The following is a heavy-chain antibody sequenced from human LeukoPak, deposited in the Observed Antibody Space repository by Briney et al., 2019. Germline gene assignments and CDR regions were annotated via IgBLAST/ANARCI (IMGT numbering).Heavy chain of an antibody. V-gene: IGHV3-74*01. CDR2: INSDGSST. CDR1: GFTLSRYW. J-gene: IGHJ4*02. Sequence: GGSLRLSCAASGFTLSRYWMHWVRQAPGKGLVWVSRINSDGSSTSYADSLKGRFTISRDNAKNTLYLQMNSLRVEDTAVYYCARVAGYSGYDYGADDWGQGTLVTVSS. CDR3: ARVAGYSGYDYGADD. D-gene: IGHD5-12*01.